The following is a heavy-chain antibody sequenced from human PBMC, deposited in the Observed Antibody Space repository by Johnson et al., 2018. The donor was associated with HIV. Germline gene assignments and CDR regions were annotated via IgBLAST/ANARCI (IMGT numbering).Heavy chain of an antibody. CDR2: ISWNGGST. D-gene: IGHD6-13*01. Sequence: QLVESGGVVVQPGGSLRLSCAASGFNFDDYTMHWVRQVPGKGLAWVSLISWNGGSTYYADSVEGRFTISRDNAKNSLYQQINSLRAEDTAVYYCARDRADSSSWFTAFDIWGQGTMVTVSS. V-gene: IGHV3-43*01. J-gene: IGHJ3*02. CDR1: GFNFDDYT. CDR3: ARDRADSSSWFTAFDI.